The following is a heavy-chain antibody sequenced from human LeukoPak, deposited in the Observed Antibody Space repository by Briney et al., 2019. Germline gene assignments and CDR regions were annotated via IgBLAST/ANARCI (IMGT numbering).Heavy chain of an antibody. CDR3: AKDRLLGDSYYDNSGYGLDY. CDR2: VSYDGSNK. CDR1: GFTFSSYG. D-gene: IGHD3-22*01. Sequence: GGSLRLSCAASGFTFSSYGMHWVRQAPGKGLEWVAVVSYDGSNKYYADSVKGRFTISRDNSKNTLYLQMNSLRTEDAAVYYCAKDRLLGDSYYDNSGYGLDYWGQGTPVTVSS. J-gene: IGHJ4*02. V-gene: IGHV3-30*18.